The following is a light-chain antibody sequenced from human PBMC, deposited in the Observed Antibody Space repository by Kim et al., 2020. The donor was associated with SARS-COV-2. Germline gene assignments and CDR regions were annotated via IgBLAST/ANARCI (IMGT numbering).Light chain of an antibody. Sequence: SAAVGDRTTITCPASQDVSNSLAWYQQKPGRAPKLLLYATSTLESGVPSRFSGSGSGTDFTLTISSLQPEDFATYFCQQYYTNPYTFGQGTKLE. CDR2: ATS. V-gene: IGKV1-NL1*01. J-gene: IGKJ2*01. CDR1: QDVSNS. CDR3: QQYYTNPYT.